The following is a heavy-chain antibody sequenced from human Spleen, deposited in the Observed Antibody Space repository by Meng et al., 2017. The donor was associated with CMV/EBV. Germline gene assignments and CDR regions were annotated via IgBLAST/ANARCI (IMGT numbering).Heavy chain of an antibody. Sequence: GESLKISCAASGFTFSSYGMHWVRQAPGKGLEWVSAISGGGYNTYYADSVKGRFTISRDNSRNTLYLQMNSLRGEDTALYYCAKSVAGVGVVNCFDHWGQGTLVTVSS. CDR1: GFTFSSYG. J-gene: IGHJ4*02. CDR2: ISGGGYNT. V-gene: IGHV3-23*01. CDR3: AKSVAGVGVVNCFDH. D-gene: IGHD3-3*01.